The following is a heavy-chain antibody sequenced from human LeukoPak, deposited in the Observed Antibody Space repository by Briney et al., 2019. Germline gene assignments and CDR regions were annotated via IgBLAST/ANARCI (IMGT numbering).Heavy chain of an antibody. CDR3: ARDSSGVLDY. D-gene: IGHD6-6*01. Sequence: PSETLPLTCTVSGGSISSYYWSWIRQPPGKGLEWIGYIYYSGSTNYNPSLKSRVTISVDTSKNQFSLKLSSVTAADTAVYYCARDSSGVLDYWGQGTLVTVSS. V-gene: IGHV4-59*01. J-gene: IGHJ4*02. CDR1: GGSISSYY. CDR2: IYYSGST.